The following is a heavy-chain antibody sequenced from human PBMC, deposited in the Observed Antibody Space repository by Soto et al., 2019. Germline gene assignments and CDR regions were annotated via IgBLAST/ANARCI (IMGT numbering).Heavy chain of an antibody. J-gene: IGHJ4*02. CDR2: ISAYNGNT. CDR1: GYALTSDG. CDR3: ARDGDHVTVTSVH. Sequence: ASVKVSCKASGYALTSDGISWVRQAPGQGLEWMGWISAYNGNTNYAQKLQGRVTMTTDTSTSTAYMELRSLRSDDTAVYYCARDGDHVTVTSVHWGQGTLVTVPS. V-gene: IGHV1-18*01. D-gene: IGHD4-17*01.